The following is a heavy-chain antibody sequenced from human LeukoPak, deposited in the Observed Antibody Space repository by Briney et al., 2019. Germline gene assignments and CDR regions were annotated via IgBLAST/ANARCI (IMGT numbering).Heavy chain of an antibody. J-gene: IGHJ4*02. D-gene: IGHD5-18*01. CDR1: GFTFSSYA. CDR2: IKEDGSEK. CDR3: ARTRHGYWGY. Sequence: GGSLTLSCEVSGFTFSSYAMSWVRQAPGKGLEWVANIKEDGSEKNHVDSVKGRFTISRDNAKNSLYLHMNSLRAEDTAVYYCARTRHGYWGYWGQGTLVPGSS. V-gene: IGHV3-7*05.